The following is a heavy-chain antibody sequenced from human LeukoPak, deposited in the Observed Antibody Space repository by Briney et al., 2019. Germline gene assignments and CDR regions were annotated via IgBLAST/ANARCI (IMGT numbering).Heavy chain of an antibody. CDR1: GGSISSSSYY. CDR2: IYYSGTT. D-gene: IGHD3-22*01. V-gene: IGHV4-39*02. Sequence: SETLSLTCTVSGGSISSSSYYWGWIRQPPGKGLEWIGSIYYSGTTYYNPSLKGRVTISVDTPKNQFSLKLSSVTAADTAVYYCAREIYYDSSGYRDAFDIWGQGTMVTVSS. CDR3: AREIYYDSSGYRDAFDI. J-gene: IGHJ3*02.